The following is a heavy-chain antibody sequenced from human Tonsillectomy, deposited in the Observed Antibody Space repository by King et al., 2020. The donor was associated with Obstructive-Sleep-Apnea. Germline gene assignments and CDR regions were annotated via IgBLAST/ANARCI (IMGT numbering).Heavy chain of an antibody. CDR2: ISYDGSNN. V-gene: IGHV3-30*04. CDR1: GFTFGSYA. J-gene: IGHJ6*02. CDR3: ARDGNDDGDPGEGYYGMDV. D-gene: IGHD4-17*01. Sequence: VQLVESGGGMVQPGRSLRLSCAASGFTFGSYAMHWVRQAPGKGLEWVALISYDGSNNYYADSVKGRSTISRDNSKNTLYLQMNSLRPEDTAVYYCARDGNDDGDPGEGYYGMDVWGQGTTVTVSS.